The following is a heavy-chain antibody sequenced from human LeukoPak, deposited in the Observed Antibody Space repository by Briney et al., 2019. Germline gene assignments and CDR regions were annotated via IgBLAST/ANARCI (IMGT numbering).Heavy chain of an antibody. Sequence: ASVKVSCKASGYTFTGYYMHWVRHAPGQGLEWMGWINPNSGGTNYAQKFQGRVTMTRDTSISTAYMELSRLRSDDTAVYYCARVRGWEDNYFDYWGQGTLVTVSS. D-gene: IGHD1-26*01. CDR2: INPNSGGT. CDR1: GYTFTGYY. J-gene: IGHJ4*02. CDR3: ARVRGWEDNYFDY. V-gene: IGHV1-2*02.